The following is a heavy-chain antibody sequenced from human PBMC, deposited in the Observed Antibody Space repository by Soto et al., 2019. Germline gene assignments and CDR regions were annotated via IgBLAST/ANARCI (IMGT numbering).Heavy chain of an antibody. CDR1: GYTFTDHW. CDR2: IYPGDSDT. CDR3: ARLKDHWFDP. Sequence: GESLKISCKGSGYTFTDHWIGWVRQLPGKGLEWMGIIYPGDSDTRYSPSFQGHVTITVDKSTSTAYLQWNTLKASDTAMYYCARLKDHWFDPWGQGTLVTVSS. J-gene: IGHJ5*02. V-gene: IGHV5-51*01.